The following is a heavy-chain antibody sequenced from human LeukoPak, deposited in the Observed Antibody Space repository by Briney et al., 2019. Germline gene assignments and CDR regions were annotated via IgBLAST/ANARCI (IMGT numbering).Heavy chain of an antibody. Sequence: SETLSLTCAVSGASISRCNWWSWVRPPPEKGLEWIGEIFHSGSTNYNPSLKSRVTISVDKYKNQFSLKLTSVTAADTAVYYCAVKNIPTPGDFWGQGTLVAVSS. CDR2: IFHSGST. D-gene: IGHD2/OR15-2a*01. V-gene: IGHV4-4*02. CDR1: GASISRCNW. J-gene: IGHJ4*02. CDR3: AVKNIPTPGDF.